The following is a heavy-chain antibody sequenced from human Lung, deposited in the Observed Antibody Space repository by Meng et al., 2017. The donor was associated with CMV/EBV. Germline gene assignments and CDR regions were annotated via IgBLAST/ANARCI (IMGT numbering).Heavy chain of an antibody. CDR2: ISGSGGST. D-gene: IGHD2-2*01. Sequence: XPPLGFPFSIYAMSWVRQAPGKGLGWVSAISGSGGSTYYADSVKGRFTITRDTSKNTLYLQMNSLRAEDTAVYYCAKVVVPAATRDAAFDIWGRGXMVTVSS. J-gene: IGHJ3*02. CDR3: AKVVVPAATRDAAFDI. V-gene: IGHV3-23*01. CDR1: GFPFSIYA.